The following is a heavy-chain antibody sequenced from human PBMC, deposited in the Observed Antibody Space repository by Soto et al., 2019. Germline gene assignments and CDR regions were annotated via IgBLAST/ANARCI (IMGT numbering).Heavy chain of an antibody. CDR3: ATLWSGYPRTLLR. V-gene: IGHV3-15*07. CDR1: SVSTAW. J-gene: IGHJ4*02. CDR2: IKSKTDGGTT. Sequence: SVSTAWMNWVRQAPGKGLEWVGRIKSKTDGGTTDYAAPVKGRFTISRDDSKNTLYLQMNSLKTEDTAVYYCATLWSGYPRTLLRWGQGTRVTVSS. D-gene: IGHD3-3*01.